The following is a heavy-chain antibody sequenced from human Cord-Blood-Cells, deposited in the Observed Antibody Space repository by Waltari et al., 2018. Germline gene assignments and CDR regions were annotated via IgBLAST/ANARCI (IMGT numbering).Heavy chain of an antibody. CDR3: ARDVHGDFDY. CDR1: GYTFTSYY. V-gene: IGHV1-46*01. D-gene: IGHD4-17*01. Sequence: QVQLVQSGAEVKKPGASVKVSCKASGYTFTSYYMHWVRQAPGQGLEWMGIINPSGGSTSCEQKFQGRVTMTRDTSTSTVYMELSSLRSEDTAVYYCARDVHGDFDYWGQGTLVTVSS. J-gene: IGHJ4*02. CDR2: INPSGGST.